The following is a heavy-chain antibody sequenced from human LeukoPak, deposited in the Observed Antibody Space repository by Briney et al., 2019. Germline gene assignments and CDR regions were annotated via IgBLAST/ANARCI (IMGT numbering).Heavy chain of an antibody. J-gene: IGHJ5*02. D-gene: IGHD2-2*01. CDR2: INPSGGST. CDR3: VRIGVVVPAGWFDP. CDR1: GYTFTSYY. Sequence: ASVKVSCKASGYTFTSYYMHWVRQAPGQGLEWMGIINPSGGSTSYAQKFQGRVTMTTDTATSTAYMELRSLRSDDTAIYYCVRIGVVVPAGWFDPWGQGTLVTVFS. V-gene: IGHV1-46*01.